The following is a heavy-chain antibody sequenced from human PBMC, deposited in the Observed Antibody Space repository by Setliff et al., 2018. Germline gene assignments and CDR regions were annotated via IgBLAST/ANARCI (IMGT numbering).Heavy chain of an antibody. J-gene: IGHJ4*02. D-gene: IGHD6-13*01. CDR3: ARGGVAAAGRKGVFEY. V-gene: IGHV1-46*01. CDR1: GYSFIRYY. CDR2: INVSGGSA. Sequence: GASVKVSCKTSGYSFIRYYMYWVRQAPGQGLEWMGLINVSGGSASYEQKFQGRVTMTRDTSTSTVYMEFSSLKSDDTAVYYCARGGVAAAGRKGVFEYWGQGTLVTVSS.